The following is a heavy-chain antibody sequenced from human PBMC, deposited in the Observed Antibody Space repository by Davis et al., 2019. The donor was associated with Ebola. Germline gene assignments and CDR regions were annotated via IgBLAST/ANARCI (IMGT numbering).Heavy chain of an antibody. D-gene: IGHD6-13*01. CDR2: INPNSGGT. J-gene: IGHJ4*02. CDR3: AREGSSSQQAFGY. Sequence: VKVSCKASGYTFTGYYMHWVRQAPGQGLEWMGRINPNSGGTNYAQKFQGRVTMTRDTSISTAYMELSSLRSEDTAVYYCAREGSSSQQAFGYWGQGTLVTVSS. CDR1: GYTFTGYY. V-gene: IGHV1-2*06.